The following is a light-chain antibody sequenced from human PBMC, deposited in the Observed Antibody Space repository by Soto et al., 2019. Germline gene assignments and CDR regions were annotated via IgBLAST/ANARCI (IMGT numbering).Light chain of an antibody. Sequence: EIVMTQSPATLSVSPGERATLSCRASQSVSSNLAWYQQKPGQAPRLLIYGASTRATGIPARFSGSGSGTDFTLTLSSLQSEDFAVYYCQQYNNWPPKTTFGQGTKVEIK. CDR1: QSVSSN. J-gene: IGKJ1*01. V-gene: IGKV3-15*01. CDR3: QQYNNWPPKTT. CDR2: GAS.